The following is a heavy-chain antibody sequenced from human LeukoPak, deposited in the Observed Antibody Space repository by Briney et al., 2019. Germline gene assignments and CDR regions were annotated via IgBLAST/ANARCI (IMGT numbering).Heavy chain of an antibody. V-gene: IGHV3-30*02. Sequence: PGGSLRLSCAASGFTFKTYAMHWVRQAPGKGLEWVAFAQYDGSPKYYADSVKGRFALSRDNSRNTVSLQMNSLRAEDTAIYYCAKEMLSSYDRMTGYHHQNALDVWGQGTMVTVSP. D-gene: IGHD3-9*01. CDR3: AKEMLSSYDRMTGYHHQNALDV. CDR1: GFTFKTYA. J-gene: IGHJ3*01. CDR2: AQYDGSPK.